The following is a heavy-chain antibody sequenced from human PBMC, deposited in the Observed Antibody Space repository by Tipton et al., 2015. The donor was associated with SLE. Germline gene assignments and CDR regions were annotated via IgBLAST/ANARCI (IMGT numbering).Heavy chain of an antibody. D-gene: IGHD3-22*01. CDR3: ARTLYYYDSSVYSRYFDI. Sequence: TLSLTCTVSGVSISSSSYYWGWIRQPPGKGLEWIGSISYSGSTYYTPSLKNRITMSIDTSKKQFSLKLSSVTAADTAMYYCARTLYYYDSSVYSRYFDIWGRGTLVTVSS. V-gene: IGHV4-39*07. CDR2: ISYSGST. J-gene: IGHJ2*01. CDR1: GVSISSSSYY.